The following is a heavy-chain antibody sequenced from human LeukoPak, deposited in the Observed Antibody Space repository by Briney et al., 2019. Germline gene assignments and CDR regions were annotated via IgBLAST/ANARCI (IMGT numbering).Heavy chain of an antibody. V-gene: IGHV4-59*01. CDR3: ARKGYGSQDYFDY. CDR1: GGSISSCY. Sequence: PSETLSLTCTVSGGSISSCYLSWIRQPPGKGLEWIGYVYHSGSTNYNPSLKSRVTISVDTSKTQFSMKLSSVTAADTAVYYCARKGYGSQDYFDYSGHRKPVTVSS. CDR2: VYHSGST. J-gene: IGHJ4*03. D-gene: IGHD5-18*01.